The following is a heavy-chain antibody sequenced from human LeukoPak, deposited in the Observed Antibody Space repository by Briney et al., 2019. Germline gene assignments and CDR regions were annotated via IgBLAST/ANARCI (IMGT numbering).Heavy chain of an antibody. J-gene: IGHJ4*02. CDR1: GGSISSFHYN. CDR2: IYSNGSA. CDR3: ARHEILAGYEYFDY. D-gene: IGHD3-9*01. Sequence: PSETLSLTCTVSGGSISSFHYNWDWIRQPPGKGLEWIGTIYSNGSANYNPSLKSRVTISVDRSKKQFFLKLSSVTAADTAFYYCARHEILAGYEYFDYWGQGTLVTVSS. V-gene: IGHV4-39*01.